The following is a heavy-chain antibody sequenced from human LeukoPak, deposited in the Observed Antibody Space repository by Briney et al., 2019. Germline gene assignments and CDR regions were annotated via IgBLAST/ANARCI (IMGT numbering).Heavy chain of an antibody. Sequence: PGGSLRLSCSASGFTFDDYAMHWVRQSPGEGLEWVSFISGDRRSTYYADSVKGRFTISRDNNKNSLYLQMNSLRPEDTAFYYGARDDETYYYDGIGHNVDYWGQGTLLTVSS. J-gene: IGHJ4*02. V-gene: IGHV3-43*02. CDR1: GFTFDDYA. CDR2: ISGDRRST. CDR3: ARDDETYYYDGIGHNVDY. D-gene: IGHD3-22*01.